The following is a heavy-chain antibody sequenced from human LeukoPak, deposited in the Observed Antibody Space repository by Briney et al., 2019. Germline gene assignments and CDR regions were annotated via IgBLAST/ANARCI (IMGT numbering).Heavy chain of an antibody. V-gene: IGHV3-74*01. J-gene: IGHJ1*01. CDR1: GFNFSTFW. D-gene: IGHD3-22*01. Sequence: GGSPGLFWAASGFNFSTFWMHLVRQAPGKGLVLVSRIKSDGSTNYADSVKGRFTISRDNAKNTLSLQMNSLRPEDTGVYYCARAPSEIGGYYPEYFRHWGQGTLVTVSS. CDR3: ARAPSEIGGYYPEYFRH. CDR2: IKSDGST.